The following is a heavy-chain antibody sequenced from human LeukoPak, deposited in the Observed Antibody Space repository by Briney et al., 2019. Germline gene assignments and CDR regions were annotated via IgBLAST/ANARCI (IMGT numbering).Heavy chain of an antibody. CDR3: ARGPPADTVTSYFDY. CDR2: IFTSGST. Sequence: SETLSLTCPVPGASISSYYWSWIRQPAGKGLDWIGRIFTSGSTNYNPSLKSRVTMSVDTSKNQFSLKLSSVTAADTAVYYCARGPPADTVTSYFDYWGQGTLVTVSS. CDR1: GASISSYY. D-gene: IGHD4-11*01. J-gene: IGHJ4*02. V-gene: IGHV4-4*07.